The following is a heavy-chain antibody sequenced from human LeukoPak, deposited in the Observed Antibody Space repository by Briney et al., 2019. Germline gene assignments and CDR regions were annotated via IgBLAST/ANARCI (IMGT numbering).Heavy chain of an antibody. D-gene: IGHD3-10*02. V-gene: IGHV3-48*03. CDR2: ISSSGSTI. J-gene: IGHJ6*04. CDR3: AELGITMIGGA. Sequence: PGGSLRLSCAASGFTFSSYEMNWVRQAPGKGLEWVSYISSSGSTIYYADSVKGRFTISRDNAKNSLYLQMNSLRAEDTAVYYCAELGITMIGGAWGKGTPVTISS. CDR1: GFTFSSYE.